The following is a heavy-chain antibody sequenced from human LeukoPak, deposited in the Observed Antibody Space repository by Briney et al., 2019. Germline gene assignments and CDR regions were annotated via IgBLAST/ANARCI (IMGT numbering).Heavy chain of an antibody. V-gene: IGHV1-69*01. CDR1: GGTFSSYA. CDR3: ARGVHDYGDYEPFDY. D-gene: IGHD4-17*01. J-gene: IGHJ4*02. CDR2: IIPIFGTA. Sequence: ASVKVSCKASGGTFSSYAIGWVRQAPGQGLEWMGGIIPIFGTANYAQKFQGRVTITADESTSTAYMELSSLRSEDTAVYYCARGVHDYGDYEPFDYWGQGTLVTVSS.